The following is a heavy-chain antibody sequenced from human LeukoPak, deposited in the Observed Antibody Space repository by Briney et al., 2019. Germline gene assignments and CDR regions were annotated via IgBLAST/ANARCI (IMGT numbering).Heavy chain of an antibody. V-gene: IGHV3-11*06. Sequence: GGSLRLSCAASGFTFSDYYMSWIRQAPGKGLEWVSYISSSSNYKNYADSVQGRFSISRDNAKRSLYLQMNGLRAEDTAVYYCARGISTDAFDIWGQGTMVTVSS. CDR2: ISSSSNYK. CDR1: GFTFSDYY. J-gene: IGHJ3*02. CDR3: ARGISTDAFDI.